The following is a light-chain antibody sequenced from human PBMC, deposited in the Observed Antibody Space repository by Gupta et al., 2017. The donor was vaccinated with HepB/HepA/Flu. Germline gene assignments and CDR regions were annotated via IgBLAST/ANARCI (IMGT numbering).Light chain of an antibody. J-gene: IGKJ2*01. CDR1: QSISTY. Sequence: DIQMTQSSSSLSASVGDRVTITCRASQSISTYLNWYQQKPGNAPKLLIYASSILRTGVPSRFSGSGYVTDFTLTITKRQRDDLAIYYCQQSHSNPMFTCGQGTSREI. CDR2: ASS. V-gene: IGKV1-39*01. CDR3: QQSHSNPMFT.